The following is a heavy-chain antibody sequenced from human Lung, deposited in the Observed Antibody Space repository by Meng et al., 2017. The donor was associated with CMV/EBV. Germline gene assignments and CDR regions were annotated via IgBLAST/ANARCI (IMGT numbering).Heavy chain of an antibody. CDR2: FSSSSTYM. CDR3: AKERDSSSWFDGY. Sequence: GESLKIPCAAPGVTFTTYTLNWVRQGPGKGLEWVSSFSSSSTYMYHGASVKGRFPISRDNAKNSLYLQMNSLRVEDTAMYYCAKERDSSSWFDGYWGQGTLLTVSS. CDR1: GVTFTTYT. V-gene: IGHV3-21*01. J-gene: IGHJ4*02. D-gene: IGHD6-13*01.